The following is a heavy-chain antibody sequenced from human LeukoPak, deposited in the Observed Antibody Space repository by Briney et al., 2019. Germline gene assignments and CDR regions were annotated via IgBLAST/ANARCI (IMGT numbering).Heavy chain of an antibody. J-gene: IGHJ4*02. D-gene: IGHD2-21*02. CDR1: GGSFSGHY. V-gene: IGHV4-34*01. CDR3: ARRAYCGGDCYSDY. CDR2: INHSGST. Sequence: PSETLSLTCAVYGGSFSGHYWSWIRQPPGKGLEWIGEINHSGSTNYNPSLRSRVTISVDTSKNQFSLKLSSVTAADTAVYYCARRAYCGGDCYSDYWGQGTLVTVSS.